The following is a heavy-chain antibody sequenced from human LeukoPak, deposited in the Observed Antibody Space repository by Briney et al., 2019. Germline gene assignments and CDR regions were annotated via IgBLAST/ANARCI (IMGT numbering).Heavy chain of an antibody. CDR3: FKFAAGPDPYYP. D-gene: IGHD6-25*01. J-gene: IGHJ5*02. Sequence: ASVKVSCMVSGYTLTELSMHWVRQAPGKGLEWMGGFDPEDGETIYAQKFQGRVTMTEDTSTDTAYMELNNLKSEDTAIYYCFKFAAGPDPYYPWGQGTLVTVSS. CDR2: FDPEDGET. V-gene: IGHV1-24*01. CDR1: GYTLTELS.